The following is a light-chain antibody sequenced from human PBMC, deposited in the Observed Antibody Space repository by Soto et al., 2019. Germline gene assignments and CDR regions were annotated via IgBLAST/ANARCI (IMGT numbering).Light chain of an antibody. CDR2: DAS. V-gene: IGKV3-11*01. CDR1: QSVSRY. Sequence: EIVFTQSPATLALSPGERATLSCRASQSVSRYLAWYQQKPGQAPRLLIYDASNRATGIPARFSGSGSGTDFTLTISSLEPEDFAVYYCQQRSNWPITFGQGTRLEI. CDR3: QQRSNWPIT. J-gene: IGKJ5*01.